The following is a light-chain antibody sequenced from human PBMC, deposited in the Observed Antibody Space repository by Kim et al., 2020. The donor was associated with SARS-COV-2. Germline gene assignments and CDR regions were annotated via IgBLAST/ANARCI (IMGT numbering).Light chain of an antibody. V-gene: IGKV1-5*03. J-gene: IGKJ1*01. CDR3: QQYRSYPWT. CDR1: RNIDDW. Sequence: AAVGDKSTITGRASRNIDDWVAWYQQKPGRATKLLIYKASTLKSGVPSTFSGSGSGTEFTLTTSSLQPEDFATYYCQQYRSYPWTFGQVTKVDIK. CDR2: KAS.